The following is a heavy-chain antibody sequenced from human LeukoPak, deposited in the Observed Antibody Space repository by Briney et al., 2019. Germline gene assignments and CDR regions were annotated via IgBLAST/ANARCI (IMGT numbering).Heavy chain of an antibody. CDR2: ISGSAVIT. CDR3: AKDRAGMTYYYDSSGYFIGPGRDAFDI. V-gene: IGHV3-23*01. J-gene: IGHJ3*02. Sequence: GGSLRLSCAASGFTFSSYAMSWVRQAPGKGLEWVSAISGSAVITYYADSVKGRFTISRDNSKNTLYLQMNSLRAEDTAEYYCAKDRAGMTYYYDSSGYFIGPGRDAFDIWGQGTMVTVSS. D-gene: IGHD3-22*01. CDR1: GFTFSSYA.